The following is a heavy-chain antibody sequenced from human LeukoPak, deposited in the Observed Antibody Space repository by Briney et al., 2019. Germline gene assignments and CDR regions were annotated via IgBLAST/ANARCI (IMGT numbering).Heavy chain of an antibody. V-gene: IGHV3-21*01. J-gene: IGHJ3*02. CDR3: ARLGYDSSGYSNDAFDM. CDR1: GFTFSSYA. D-gene: IGHD3-22*01. CDR2: ISGSSDYI. Sequence: PGGSLRLSCAASGFTFSSYAMSWVRQAPGKGLEWVSAISGSSDYIYHADSVKGRFTISRDNARNSLYLQMSSLRAEDTAVYYCARLGYDSSGYSNDAFDMWGQGTMVTVSS.